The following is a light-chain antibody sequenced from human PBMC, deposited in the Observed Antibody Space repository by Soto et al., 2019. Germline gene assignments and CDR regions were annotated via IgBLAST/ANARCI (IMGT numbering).Light chain of an antibody. CDR1: QSLTYTDGNTY. Sequence: DAVMTQSPLSLAVTLGQPASISCRSSQSLTYTDGNTYLIWFQQRPGQSPRRLIYKVSNRDSGVPDRFTSSGSGTDFTLSISRVEAEDVGVYYCMQGTHWPWTIGQGTKVEI. CDR3: MQGTHWPWT. CDR2: KVS. J-gene: IGKJ1*01. V-gene: IGKV2-30*01.